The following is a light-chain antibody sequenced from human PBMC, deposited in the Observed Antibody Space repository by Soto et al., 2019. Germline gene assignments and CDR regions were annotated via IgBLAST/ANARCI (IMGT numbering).Light chain of an antibody. J-gene: IGKJ5*01. Sequence: EIVMTHSPATLSVSPGERATLSCRASQSVSSNLAWYQQKPGQAPRLLIYGASTRATGIPARFSGSGSGTEFTLTISSLQSEDFAVYYCQQYNNWPPPITFGQGTRLEIK. V-gene: IGKV3-15*01. CDR1: QSVSSN. CDR2: GAS. CDR3: QQYNNWPPPIT.